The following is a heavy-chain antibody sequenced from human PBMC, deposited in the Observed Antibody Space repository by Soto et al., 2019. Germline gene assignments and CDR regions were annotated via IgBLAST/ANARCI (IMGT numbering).Heavy chain of an antibody. D-gene: IGHD3-9*01. CDR3: AAGGILTGYPPHYFDY. Sequence: QMQLVQSGPEVKKPGTSVKVSCKASGFTFTSSAMQWVRQARGQHLEWIGWIVVGSGNTNYAQKFQERVTITRDMSTSTAYMELSSLRSEDTAVYYCAAGGILTGYPPHYFDYWGQGTLVTVSS. CDR2: IVVGSGNT. CDR1: GFTFTSSA. J-gene: IGHJ4*02. V-gene: IGHV1-58*02.